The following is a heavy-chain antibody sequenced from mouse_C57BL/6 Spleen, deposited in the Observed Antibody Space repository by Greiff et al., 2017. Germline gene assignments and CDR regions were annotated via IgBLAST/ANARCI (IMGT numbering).Heavy chain of an antibody. D-gene: IGHD2-4*01. CDR1: GYTFTSYW. J-gene: IGHJ2*01. CDR3: ARGDYDYWDD. V-gene: IGHV1-50*01. CDR2: IDPSASYT. Sequence: VQLQQPGAELVKPGASVKLSCKASGYTFTSYWMQWVHQRPGQGLEWIGEIDPSASYTNYTQQFKGQATLTVDPSSSTAYMQLSSLASEGSAVYYGARGDYDYWDDWGQGTTLTVSS.